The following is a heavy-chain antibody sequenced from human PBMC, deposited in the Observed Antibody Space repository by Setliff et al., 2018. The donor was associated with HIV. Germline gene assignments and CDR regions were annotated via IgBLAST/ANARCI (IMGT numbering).Heavy chain of an antibody. V-gene: IGHV4-34*01. D-gene: IGHD6-13*01. J-gene: IGHJ4*02. CDR3: AAASSWDPLLDY. CDR2: INHSGST. CDR1: GGSFSGYY. Sequence: SETLSLTCAVYGGSFSGYYWSWIRQPPGKGLEWIGEINHSGSTNYNPSLKSRVTISVDTSMDQFSLKLNFVTAADRAVYYCAAASSWDPLLDYWGQGTLVTVSS.